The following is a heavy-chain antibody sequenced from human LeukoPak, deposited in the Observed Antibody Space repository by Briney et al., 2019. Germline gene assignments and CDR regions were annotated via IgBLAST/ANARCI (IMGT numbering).Heavy chain of an antibody. J-gene: IGHJ6*02. D-gene: IGHD5-12*01. CDR3: ASLLGASRKSGYAAAYYYGMDV. Sequence: SETLSLTCAVYGGSFIGYYWSWIRQPPGKGLEWIGEINHSGSTNYNPSLKSRVTISVDTSKNQFSLKLSSVTAADTAVYYCASLLGASRKSGYAAAYYYGMDVWGQGTTVTVSS. CDR2: INHSGST. V-gene: IGHV4-34*01. CDR1: GGSFIGYY.